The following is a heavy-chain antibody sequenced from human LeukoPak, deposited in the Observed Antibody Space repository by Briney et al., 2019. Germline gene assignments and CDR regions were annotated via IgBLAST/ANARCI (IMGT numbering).Heavy chain of an antibody. J-gene: IGHJ4*02. CDR2: ISYDGSNK. D-gene: IGHD2-15*01. V-gene: IGHV3-30*18. Sequence: GGSLRLSCAASGFTFSSYGMHWVRQAPGKGLEWVAVISYDGSNKYYADSVKGRFTISRDNSKNTLYLQMNSLRAEDTAVYYCAKDLGCSGGNCYGDFDYWGQGTLVTVSS. CDR1: GFTFSSYG. CDR3: AKDLGCSGGNCYGDFDY.